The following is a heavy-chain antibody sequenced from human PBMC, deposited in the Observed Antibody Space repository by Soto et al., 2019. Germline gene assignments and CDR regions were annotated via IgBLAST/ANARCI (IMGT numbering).Heavy chain of an antibody. Sequence: GESLKISCKGSGYSFTSYWIAGVRQMPGKGLEWVGIIYPGDSDTRYSQSFQGQVTISADKSTTTAYLQWSTLKASDTAMFYCARLTHGGLDHWGQGTLVTVSS. V-gene: IGHV5-51*01. CDR1: GYSFTSYW. CDR2: IYPGDSDT. J-gene: IGHJ4*02. D-gene: IGHD3-16*01. CDR3: ARLTHGGLDH.